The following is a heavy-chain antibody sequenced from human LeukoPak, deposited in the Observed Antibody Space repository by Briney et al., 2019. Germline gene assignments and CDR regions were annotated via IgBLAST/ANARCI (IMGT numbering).Heavy chain of an antibody. CDR2: IYPGDSDT. V-gene: IGHV5-51*01. D-gene: IGHD4-23*01. CDR1: GYSFTSYW. J-gene: IGHJ5*02. CDR3: ARKKYGGNSGHNWFDP. Sequence: GESLKISCKGSGYSFTSYWIGWVRQMPGKGLEWMGIIYPGDSDTRYSPSFQGQVTISADKSLSTAYLQWSSLKASDTAMYYCARKKYGGNSGHNWFDPWGQGTLVTVSS.